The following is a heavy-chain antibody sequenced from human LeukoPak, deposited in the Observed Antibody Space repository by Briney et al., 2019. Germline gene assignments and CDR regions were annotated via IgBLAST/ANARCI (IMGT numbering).Heavy chain of an antibody. V-gene: IGHV1-18*01. D-gene: IGHD2-2*02. Sequence: ASVKVSCKASGYPFSDYGVTWVRQAPGQGLEWMGWISVSSGTTTYAENFQGRVTLTTDSYTSTAYMEVRSPTSDDTAVYYCARDVSRGYMDYWGHGTLVTVAS. J-gene: IGHJ4*01. CDR1: GYPFSDYG. CDR3: ARDVSRGYMDY. CDR2: ISVSSGTT.